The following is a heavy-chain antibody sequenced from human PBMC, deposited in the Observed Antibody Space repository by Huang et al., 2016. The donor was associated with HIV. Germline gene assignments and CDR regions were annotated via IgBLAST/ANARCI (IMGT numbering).Heavy chain of an antibody. D-gene: IGHD1-26*01. CDR1: GFTFNKFD. J-gene: IGHJ4*02. Sequence: QVQLVESGGGVVQPGRSLRLSCAAFGFTFNKFDMHWVRQAPGKGLELVEIISYDGSSKYHADSVKGRFTISRDNSKNTVYLQRNSLRVEDTAVYYCAKDGRGSGTYYDYFEYWGQGTLVTVSS. V-gene: IGHV3-30*18. CDR3: AKDGRGSGTYYDYFEY. CDR2: ISYDGSSK.